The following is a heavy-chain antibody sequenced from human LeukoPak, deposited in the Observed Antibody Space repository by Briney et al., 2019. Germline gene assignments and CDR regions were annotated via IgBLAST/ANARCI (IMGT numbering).Heavy chain of an antibody. CDR2: IKSKTGGETT. Sequence: GGSLRLSCAASGFTFSNAWTSWVRQAPGKGLEWVGRIKSKTGGETTNYAAPVKGRFTISRDDSKNTLYLQMNSLKTEDTAVYYCTTAPGIAVAGTFPRFDYWGQGTLVTVSS. D-gene: IGHD6-19*01. CDR1: GFTFSNAW. J-gene: IGHJ4*02. CDR3: TTAPGIAVAGTFPRFDY. V-gene: IGHV3-15*01.